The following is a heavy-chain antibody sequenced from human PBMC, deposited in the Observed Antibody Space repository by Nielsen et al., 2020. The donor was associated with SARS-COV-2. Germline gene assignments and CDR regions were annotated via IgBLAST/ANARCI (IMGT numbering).Heavy chain of an antibody. CDR2: IKSKTGGGTT. J-gene: IGHJ6*02. V-gene: IGHV3-15*01. D-gene: IGHD6-6*01. Sequence: GGSLRLSCAASGFTFSNAWMSWVRQAPGKGLEWVGRIKSKTGGGTTDYAAPVKGRFTISRDDSKNTLYLQMNSLKTEDTAVYYCTTRGYSSSSDSAWYYYYGMDVWGQGTTVTVSS. CDR1: GFTFSNAW. CDR3: TTRGYSSSSDSAWYYYYGMDV.